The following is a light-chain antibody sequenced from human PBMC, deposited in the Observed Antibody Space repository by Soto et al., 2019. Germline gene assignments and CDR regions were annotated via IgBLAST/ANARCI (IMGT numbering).Light chain of an antibody. V-gene: IGLV2-14*03. Sequence: QSALTQPASVSGSPGQSITISCTGSSSDVGTYNYVSWFQQYPGKAPKLMIYDVSNRPSGVSNRFSGSKSGNTASLTISGLRAEDEADYYCTSYTGSSTLYVFGTGTKLTVL. J-gene: IGLJ1*01. CDR2: DVS. CDR3: TSYTGSSTLYV. CDR1: SSDVGTYNY.